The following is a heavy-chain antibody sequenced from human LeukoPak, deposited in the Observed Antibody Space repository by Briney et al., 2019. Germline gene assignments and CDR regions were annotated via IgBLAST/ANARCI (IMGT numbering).Heavy chain of an antibody. CDR2: ISAYNGNT. J-gene: IGHJ4*02. V-gene: IGHV1-18*01. CDR3: ARAVVDGYKELGY. D-gene: IGHD5-24*01. CDR1: GYTFTTYG. Sequence: ASVKVSCKASGYTFTTYGITWVRPPPGQGLEWMGWISAYNGNTNYAQKFQGRVTMTTDTSTSTAYMELRSLRSDDTAMYYCARAVVDGYKELGYWGQGTLVTVSS.